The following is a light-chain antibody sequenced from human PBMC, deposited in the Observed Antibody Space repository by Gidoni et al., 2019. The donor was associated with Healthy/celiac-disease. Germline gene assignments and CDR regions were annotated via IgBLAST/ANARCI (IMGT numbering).Light chain of an antibody. Sequence: DIQMTQSPSSMSASVGDRVTITCRASQSISSYLNWYQQKPGKAPKLLIYAASSLQSGVPSRFSGSGSGTYFTLTISSLHPEDFATYYCQQSYSTSWTFGQGTKVEIK. J-gene: IGKJ1*01. CDR3: QQSYSTSWT. CDR1: QSISSY. CDR2: AAS. V-gene: IGKV1-39*01.